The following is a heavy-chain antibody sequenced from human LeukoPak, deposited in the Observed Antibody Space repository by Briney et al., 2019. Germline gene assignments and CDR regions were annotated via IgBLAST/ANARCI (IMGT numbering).Heavy chain of an antibody. J-gene: IGHJ6*03. CDR2: ISGGGGST. Sequence: PGGSLRLSCAASGFTFSSYAMSWVRQAPGKGLEWVSAISGGGGSTSYTDSVKGRFTISRDNSKNTLYLQMNSLRAEDTAVYYCAKDREWLRLARMDFYYYYYMDVWGKGTTVTVPS. V-gene: IGHV3-23*01. CDR3: AKDREWLRLARMDFYYYYYMDV. CDR1: GFTFSSYA. D-gene: IGHD5-12*01.